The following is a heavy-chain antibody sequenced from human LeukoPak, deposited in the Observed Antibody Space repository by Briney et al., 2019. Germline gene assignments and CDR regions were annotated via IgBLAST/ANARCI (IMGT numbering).Heavy chain of an antibody. CDR3: ARDGYCSSTSCYGEGDINWFDP. CDR2: INHSGST. CDR1: GGSFSGYY. Sequence: PETLSLTCAVYGGSFSGYYWSWIRQPPGKGLEWIGEINHSGSTNYNPSLKSRVTISVDTSKNQFSLKLSSVTAADTAVYYCARDGYCSSTSCYGEGDINWFDPWGQGTLVTVSS. V-gene: IGHV4-34*01. J-gene: IGHJ5*02. D-gene: IGHD2-2*01.